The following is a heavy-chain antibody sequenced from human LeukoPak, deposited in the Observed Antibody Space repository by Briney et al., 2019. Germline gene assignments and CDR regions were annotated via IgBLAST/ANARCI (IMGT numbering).Heavy chain of an antibody. CDR2: ISSSSSTI. CDR3: ARDRGSSGYDFTDFDY. Sequence: PGGSLRLSCAASGFTFSSYSMNWVRQAPGKGLEWVSYISSSSSTIYYADSVKGRFTISRDNAKNSLYLQMNSLRAEDTAVYYCARDRGSSGYDFTDFDYWGQGTLVTVSS. V-gene: IGHV3-48*04. D-gene: IGHD3-22*01. CDR1: GFTFSSYS. J-gene: IGHJ4*02.